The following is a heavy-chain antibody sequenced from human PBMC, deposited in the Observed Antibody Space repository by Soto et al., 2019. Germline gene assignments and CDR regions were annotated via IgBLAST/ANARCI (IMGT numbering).Heavy chain of an antibody. CDR2: IYYSGST. CDR1: GGSISSGDYY. Sequence: QVQLQESGPGLVKPSQTLSLTCTVSGGSISSGDYYWSWIRQPPGKGLEWIGYIYYSGSTYYNPSLKSRVTISVDTSKNQSSLKLNSVTAADTAVYYCARDRHGRVENNWLDPWGQGTLVTVSS. J-gene: IGHJ5*02. CDR3: ARDRHGRVENNWLDP. V-gene: IGHV4-30-4*01.